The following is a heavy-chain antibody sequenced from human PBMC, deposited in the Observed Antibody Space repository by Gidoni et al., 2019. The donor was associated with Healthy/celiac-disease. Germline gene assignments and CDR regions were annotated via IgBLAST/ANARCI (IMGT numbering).Heavy chain of an antibody. CDR3: ARQSPYYDSSGYYGEYFQH. V-gene: IGHV4-39*01. CDR2: IYYRGST. CDR1: GGSISSSSYY. J-gene: IGHJ1*01. D-gene: IGHD3-22*01. Sequence: QLQLQESGPGLVKLSETLSLTCTVAGGSISSSSYYWGWIRQPPWKGLEWIGSIYYRGSTYYNPSLKSRVTISVDTSKNHFSLKLSSVTAADTAVYYCARQSPYYDSSGYYGEYFQHWGQGTLVTVSS.